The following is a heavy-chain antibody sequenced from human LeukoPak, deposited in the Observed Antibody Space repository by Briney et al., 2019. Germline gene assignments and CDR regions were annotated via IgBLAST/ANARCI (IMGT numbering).Heavy chain of an antibody. CDR1: GGSISSGGYY. CDR3: ARAPVRGDLNWFDP. J-gene: IGHJ5*02. D-gene: IGHD3-10*01. V-gene: IGHV4-31*03. Sequence: PSQTLSLTCIVSGGSISSGGYYWSWIRQHPGKGLEWIGYIYYSGSTYYNPSLKSRVTISVDTSKNQFSLKLSSVTAADAAVYYCARAPVRGDLNWFDPWGQGTLVTVSS. CDR2: IYYSGST.